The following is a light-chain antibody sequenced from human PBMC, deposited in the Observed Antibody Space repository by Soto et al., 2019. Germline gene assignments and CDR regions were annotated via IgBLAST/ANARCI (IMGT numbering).Light chain of an antibody. CDR1: QNIYSN. CDR2: RAS. Sequence: IVMTQSPATLSVSPGERATLSCRASQNIYSNVAWYQQRPGQAPRLLIYRASTRAPGLPARFSGSGSGTEFTLTISSLQSEDFTVYSCLQYHNLWAFGQGTKV. J-gene: IGKJ1*01. V-gene: IGKV3-15*01. CDR3: LQYHNLWA.